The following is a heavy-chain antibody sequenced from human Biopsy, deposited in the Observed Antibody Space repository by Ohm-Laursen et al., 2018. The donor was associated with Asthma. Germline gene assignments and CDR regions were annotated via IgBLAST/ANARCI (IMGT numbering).Heavy chain of an antibody. D-gene: IGHD1-20*01. CDR2: IDQSGYT. Sequence: SETLSLTCTVSGGYLTGHYWNWIRQPPGTGLEWIGEIDQSGYTNYNPSLKSRVTISADTSKDQFHLNLSSVTAADTAVYFCTRAAITGIRGWFDPWGQGTQVTVSS. J-gene: IGHJ5*02. CDR3: TRAAITGIRGWFDP. CDR1: GGYLTGHY. V-gene: IGHV4-34*01.